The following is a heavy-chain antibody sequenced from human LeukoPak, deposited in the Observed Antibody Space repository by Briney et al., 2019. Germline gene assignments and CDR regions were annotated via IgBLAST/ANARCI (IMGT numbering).Heavy chain of an antibody. CDR3: ARPRGLYSFGFHAFNI. V-gene: IGHV5-51*01. Sequence: GESLKISCKGFGYSFTSYWIGWVRQMPGKGLEWMGIINPPDSDTRYSPSFQGQVTISADKSISTAYLQWSSLKASDTAIYYCARPRGLYSFGFHAFNIWGQGTLVTVSS. CDR1: GYSFTSYW. CDR2: INPPDSDT. D-gene: IGHD5-18*01. J-gene: IGHJ3*02.